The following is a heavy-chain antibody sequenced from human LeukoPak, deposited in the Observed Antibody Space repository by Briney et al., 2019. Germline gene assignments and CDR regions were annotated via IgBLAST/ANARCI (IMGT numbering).Heavy chain of an antibody. CDR1: GGSFSGYY. D-gene: IGHD3-10*01. J-gene: IGHJ6*03. Sequence: ASETLSLTCAVYGGSFSGYYWSWIRQPPGKGLEWIGEINHSGSTNYNPSLKSRVTISVDTSKNQFSLKLSSVTAADTAVYYCARVRQYYYGSGSYSNLRYYYYYYMDVWGKGTTVTVSS. CDR3: ARVRQYYYGSGSYSNLRYYYYYYMDV. CDR2: INHSGST. V-gene: IGHV4-34*01.